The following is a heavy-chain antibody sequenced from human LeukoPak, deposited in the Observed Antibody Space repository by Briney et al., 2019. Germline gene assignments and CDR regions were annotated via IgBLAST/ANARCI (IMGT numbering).Heavy chain of an antibody. Sequence: GGSLSLSCAASGFTFRSYSMNWVRQAPGKGLEWVSSINSDSNYIYYADSVQGRFPISRDNAKNSLYLQMNSLRAEDTAVYYCAVAYYYGSGDAFDIWGQGTKVTVSS. J-gene: IGHJ3*02. CDR1: GFTFRSYS. CDR3: AVAYYYGSGDAFDI. CDR2: INSDSNYI. V-gene: IGHV3-21*01. D-gene: IGHD3-10*01.